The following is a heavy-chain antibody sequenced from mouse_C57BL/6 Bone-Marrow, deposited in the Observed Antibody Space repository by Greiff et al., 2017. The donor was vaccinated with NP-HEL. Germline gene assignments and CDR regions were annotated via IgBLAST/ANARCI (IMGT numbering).Heavy chain of an antibody. D-gene: IGHD2-4*01. CDR1: GYTFPEYT. CDR2: LYPGSGSI. V-gene: IGHV1-62-2*01. Sequence: QVQLQQSGAELVKPGASVKLSCKASGYTFPEYTIHWVQQRSGQGLEWIGWLYPGSGSINYNEKFKDKATLTADKSSSTVYMELSRLTSEDSAVYFCARDGDYDFPRYWYFDVWGTGTTVTVSS. CDR3: ARDGDYDFPRYWYFDV. J-gene: IGHJ1*03.